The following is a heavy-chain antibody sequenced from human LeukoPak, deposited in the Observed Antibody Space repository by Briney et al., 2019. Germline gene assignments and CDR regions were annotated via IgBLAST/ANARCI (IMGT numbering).Heavy chain of an antibody. Sequence: ASVKVSCKASGGTFSNYAISWVRQAPGQGLEWMGGIIPIFGTANYAQKFRGRVTITADKSTRTAYMELSSLRSDDTAVYYCARQGWGSYSDYWGQGTLVTVSS. D-gene: IGHD3-16*01. CDR2: IIPIFGTA. J-gene: IGHJ4*02. V-gene: IGHV1-69*06. CDR3: ARQGWGSYSDY. CDR1: GGTFSNYA.